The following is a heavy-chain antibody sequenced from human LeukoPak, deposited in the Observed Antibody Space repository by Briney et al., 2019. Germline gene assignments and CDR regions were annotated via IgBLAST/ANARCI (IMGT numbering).Heavy chain of an antibody. D-gene: IGHD2-2*01. J-gene: IGHJ4*02. CDR1: GYTFTDYY. CDR2: LNPNDGDT. V-gene: IGHV1-2*02. Sequence: ASVKVSCKASGYTFTDYYMRWVRQAPGQGFEWMGWLNPNDGDTNYAQKFQGRVTMTRDTSISTAHMEVSRLRSDDTAVYYCARANFLYCSSTTCLFDYWGQGTLVTVSS. CDR3: ARANFLYCSSTTCLFDY.